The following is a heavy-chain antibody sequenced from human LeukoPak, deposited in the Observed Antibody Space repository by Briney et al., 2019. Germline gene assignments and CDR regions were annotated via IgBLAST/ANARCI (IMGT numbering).Heavy chain of an antibody. V-gene: IGHV4-4*09. D-gene: IGHD6-13*01. J-gene: IGHJ4*02. Sequence: SETLSLTCTVSGGSISSYYWSWTRQPPGKGLEWIGYIYTSGSTNYNPSLKSRVTISVDTSENQFSLKLSSVTAADTAVYYCARLWGSSSWVDYWGQGTLVTVSS. CDR3: ARLWGSSSWVDY. CDR1: GGSISSYY. CDR2: IYTSGST.